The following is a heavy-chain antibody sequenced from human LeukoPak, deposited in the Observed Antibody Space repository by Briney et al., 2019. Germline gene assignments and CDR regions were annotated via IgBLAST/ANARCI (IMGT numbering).Heavy chain of an antibody. Sequence: GKSLKISCKGSGYSFTSYWIGWVRQMPGKGLEWMGIIYPGDSDTRYSPSFQGQVTISADKSISTAYLQWSSLKASGTAMYYCARQVVPAASYYYYYMDVWGKGTTVTVSS. CDR3: ARQVVPAASYYYYYMDV. V-gene: IGHV5-51*01. CDR1: GYSFTSYW. CDR2: IYPGDSDT. D-gene: IGHD2-2*01. J-gene: IGHJ6*03.